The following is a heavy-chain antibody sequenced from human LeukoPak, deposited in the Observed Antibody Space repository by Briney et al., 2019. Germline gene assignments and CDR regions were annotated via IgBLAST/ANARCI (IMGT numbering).Heavy chain of an antibody. V-gene: IGHV3-48*03. Sequence: GGSLRLXCAASGFTFSSYEMNWVRQAPGKGLEWVSYISSSGSTIYYADSVKGRFTISRDNAKNSLYLQMNSLRAEDTAVYYCAREAFNFDYWGQGTLVTVSS. J-gene: IGHJ4*02. CDR1: GFTFSSYE. CDR3: AREAFNFDY. CDR2: ISSSGSTI.